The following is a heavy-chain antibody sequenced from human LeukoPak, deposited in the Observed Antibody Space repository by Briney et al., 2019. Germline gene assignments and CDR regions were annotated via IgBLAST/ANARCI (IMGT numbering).Heavy chain of an antibody. CDR3: AELGITMIGGV. Sequence: GGSLRLACAASGFTFSSYAMSWVRQAPGKGLEWVSYISSSGSTIYYADSVKGRFTISRDNAKNSLYLQMNSLRAEDTAVYYCAELGITMIGGVWGKGTTVTISS. J-gene: IGHJ6*04. CDR2: ISSSGSTI. V-gene: IGHV3-48*03. CDR1: GFTFSSYA. D-gene: IGHD3-10*02.